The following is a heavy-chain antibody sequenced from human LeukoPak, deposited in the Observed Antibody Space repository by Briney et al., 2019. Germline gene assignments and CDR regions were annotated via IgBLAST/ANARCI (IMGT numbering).Heavy chain of an antibody. D-gene: IGHD1-1*01. CDR2: INPNSGGT. CDR3: ARLLGTWNTFDY. CDR1: GYTFTGYY. J-gene: IGHJ4*02. V-gene: IGHV1-2*02. Sequence: GASVKVSCKASGYTFTGYYMHWVRQASGQGLEWMGWINPNSGGTSYAQKFQGRVTMTRDTSISTAYMELSRLRSDDTAVYYCARLLGTWNTFDYWGQGTLVTVSS.